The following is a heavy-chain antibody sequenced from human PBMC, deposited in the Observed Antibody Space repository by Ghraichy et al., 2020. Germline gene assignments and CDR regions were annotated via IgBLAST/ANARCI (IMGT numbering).Heavy chain of an antibody. Sequence: SETLSLTCAVSGGSISSGGYSWSWIRQPPGKGLEWIGYIYHSGSTYYNPSLKSRVTISVDRSKNQFSLKLSSVTAADTAVYYCARGGRSMESSFDIWGQGTMVTVYS. V-gene: IGHV4-30-2*01. J-gene: IGHJ3*02. CDR3: ARGGRSMESSFDI. CDR1: GGSISSGGYS. CDR2: IYHSGST. D-gene: IGHD2-2*01.